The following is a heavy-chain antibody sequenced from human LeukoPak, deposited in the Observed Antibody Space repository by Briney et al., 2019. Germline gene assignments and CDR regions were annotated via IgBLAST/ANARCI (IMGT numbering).Heavy chain of an antibody. D-gene: IGHD3-10*01. J-gene: IGHJ5*02. CDR1: GFTFSSYA. Sequence: PGGSLRLSCAASGFTFSSYAMSWARQAPGKGLEWVSAISGSGGSTYYADSVKGRFTISRDNSKNTLYLQMNSLRAEDTAVYYCAKAQSSITMVRGVANWFDPWGQGTLVTVSS. V-gene: IGHV3-23*01. CDR3: AKAQSSITMVRGVANWFDP. CDR2: ISGSGGST.